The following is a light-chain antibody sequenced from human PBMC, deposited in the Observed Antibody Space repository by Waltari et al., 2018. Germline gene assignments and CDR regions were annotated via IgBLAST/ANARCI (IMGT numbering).Light chain of an antibody. CDR1: QSVLFSSNSTNY. CDR3: QQFYTTPPT. CDR2: WAS. Sequence: DIVMTQSPDSLAVSLGERATINCKSSQSVLFSSNSTNYLAWYQQKPGQPPKLLIYWASTRESGVPDRFSGSGSGSDFTLTISSLHAEDVAVYYCQQFYTTPPTFGQGTKVEIK. J-gene: IGKJ1*01. V-gene: IGKV4-1*01.